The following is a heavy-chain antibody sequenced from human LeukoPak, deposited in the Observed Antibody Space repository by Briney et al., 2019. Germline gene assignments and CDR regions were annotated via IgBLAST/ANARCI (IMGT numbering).Heavy chain of an antibody. Sequence: GGSLRLSCAASGFTFSSYSMNWVRQAPGKGLEWVSVIFGAETTFYADSVKGRFSTSRDGSKNTLYLQMNGLRVEDTAVYYCGTSRYSSGSVDDSWGQGTLVTVSS. CDR2: IFGAETT. CDR3: GTSRYSSGSVDDS. CDR1: GFTFSSYS. J-gene: IGHJ4*02. V-gene: IGHV3-66*01. D-gene: IGHD2-15*01.